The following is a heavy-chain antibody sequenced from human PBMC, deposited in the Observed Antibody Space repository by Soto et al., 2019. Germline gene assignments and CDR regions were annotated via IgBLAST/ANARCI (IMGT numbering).Heavy chain of an antibody. Sequence: QVQLVQSGAEVKKPGASVKVSCKASGYTFTDYYIHLVRQSPGQGLEWMGWINPDSGGTNYAQKFQGWVTMTRDTSISTVYMELRRLRSDDTAVYYCARGRNWRGDDAFDIWGQGTMVTVSS. V-gene: IGHV1-2*04. D-gene: IGHD3-3*01. CDR3: ARGRNWRGDDAFDI. CDR1: GYTFTDYY. CDR2: INPDSGGT. J-gene: IGHJ3*02.